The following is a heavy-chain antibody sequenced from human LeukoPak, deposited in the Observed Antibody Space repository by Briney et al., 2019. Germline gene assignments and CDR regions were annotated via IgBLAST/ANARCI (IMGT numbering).Heavy chain of an antibody. J-gene: IGHJ6*03. Sequence: SETLSLTCTVSGGSISTSNYYWGWVRQPPGKGLEWIGNIFYSGSTYYSPSLKSRVTISLDTSRNQFSLKLNSVTAADTAVYYCARVRSGWVPSELNYYYYYMDVWGKGTTVTISS. CDR3: ARVRSGWVPSELNYYYYYMDV. CDR1: GGSISTSNYY. V-gene: IGHV4-39*07. CDR2: IFYSGST. D-gene: IGHD6-19*01.